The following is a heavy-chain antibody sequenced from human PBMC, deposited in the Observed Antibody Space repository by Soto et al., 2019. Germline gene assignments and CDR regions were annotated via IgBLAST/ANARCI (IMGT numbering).Heavy chain of an antibody. J-gene: IGHJ4*02. CDR2: ISSSSSYI. V-gene: IGHV3-21*01. D-gene: IGHD4-17*01. CDR1: GFTFSSYS. Sequence: GESLKISCAASGFTFSSYSMNWVRQAPGKGLEWVSSISSSSSYIYYADSVKGRFTISRDNAKNSLYLQMNSLRAEDTAVYYCARGATVITFDYWGQGTLVTVSS. CDR3: ARGATVITFDY.